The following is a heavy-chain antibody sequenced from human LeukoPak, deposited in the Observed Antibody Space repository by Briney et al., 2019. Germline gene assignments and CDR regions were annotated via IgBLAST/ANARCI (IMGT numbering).Heavy chain of an antibody. D-gene: IGHD6-19*01. CDR1: GFTFSSYW. J-gene: IGHJ1*01. CDR2: IKQDGSEK. V-gene: IGHV3-7*01. CDR3: ARDEGAWYSVWYSQH. Sequence: GGSLRLSCAASGFTFSSYWMSWVRQAPGKGLEWVANIKQDGSEKYYVDSVKGRFTISRDNAKNSLYLQMNSLRAEDTAVYYCARDEGAWYSVWYSQHWGQGTLVTVSS.